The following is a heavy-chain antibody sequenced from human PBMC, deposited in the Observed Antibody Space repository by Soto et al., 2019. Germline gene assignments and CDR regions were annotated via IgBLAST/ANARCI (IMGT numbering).Heavy chain of an antibody. CDR1: GFTFSSYG. D-gene: IGHD2-15*01. Sequence: QVQLVESGGSVVQPGRSLRLSCAASGFTFSSYGMHWVRQAPGKGLEWVAVISYDGSNKYYADSVKGRFTISRDNSKNTLYLQMNSLRAEDTAVYYCAKSRSPSQDASVHWGQGTLVTVSS. V-gene: IGHV3-30*18. J-gene: IGHJ4*02. CDR2: ISYDGSNK. CDR3: AKSRSPSQDASVH.